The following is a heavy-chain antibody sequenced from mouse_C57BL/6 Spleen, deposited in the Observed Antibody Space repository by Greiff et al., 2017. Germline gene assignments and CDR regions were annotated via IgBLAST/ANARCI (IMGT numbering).Heavy chain of an antibody. J-gene: IGHJ1*03. CDR3: AGGYWTIWYFEV. CDR1: GYTFTDYS. V-gene: IGHV1-78*01. CDR2: IYPSDGST. Sequence: QVQLQQPDAELVKPGASVKISCKASGYTFTDYSMHWMKQRPGQGLEWIGYIYPSDGSTKYNEKFKGKATLTADKSSSTAYMQLNSLTSEDSAVYDCAGGYWTIWYFEVWGTGTTVTVSS. D-gene: IGHD1-1*01.